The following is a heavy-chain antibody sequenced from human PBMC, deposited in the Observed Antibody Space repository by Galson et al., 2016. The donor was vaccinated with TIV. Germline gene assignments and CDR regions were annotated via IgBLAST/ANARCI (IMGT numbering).Heavy chain of an antibody. CDR1: GYRPSKLS. D-gene: IGHD4-11*01. Sequence: SVKVSCKVSGYRPSKLSMYWVRQAPGKGLEWMGGYDRENGERVHTQKFQGRVTMTEDSSTDTAYMDLRSLRSADTAVSFCATSLYYSKIFDHWDHGSLVTVSS. CDR3: ATSLYYSKIFDH. J-gene: IGHJ4*01. CDR2: YDRENGER. V-gene: IGHV1-24*01.